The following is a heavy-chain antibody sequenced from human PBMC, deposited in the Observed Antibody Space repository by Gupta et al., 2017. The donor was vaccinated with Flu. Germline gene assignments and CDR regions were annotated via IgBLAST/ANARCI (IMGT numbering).Heavy chain of an antibody. V-gene: IGHV3-7*01. CDR3: ARDRFSSGWNYYFDY. CDR1: GFTFGSYW. Sequence: EVQLVQSGGGLVQPGGSVRLSCAASGFTFGSYWMSWVRQAPGKGLEWVANIKQDGSEKYYGDSVKGRFTISRDNAKNALYLQMNSLRAEDTAVYYCARDRFSSGWNYYFDYWGQGTLVTVSS. J-gene: IGHJ4*02. D-gene: IGHD6-19*01. CDR2: IKQDGSEK.